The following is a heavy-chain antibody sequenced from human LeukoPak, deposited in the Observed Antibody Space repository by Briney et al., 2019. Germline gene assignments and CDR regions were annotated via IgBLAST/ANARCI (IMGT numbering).Heavy chain of an antibody. Sequence: GASVKVSCKASGGTFSSYAISWVRQAPGQGLEWMGWISGYNDNTNYARKLQGRVSMAADTSTSTAYMELRSLRSDDTAVYYCARSGRGTYYYFDYWGQGTLVTVSS. CDR1: GGTFSSYA. D-gene: IGHD1-26*01. J-gene: IGHJ4*02. V-gene: IGHV1-18*01. CDR2: ISGYNDNT. CDR3: ARSGRGTYYYFDY.